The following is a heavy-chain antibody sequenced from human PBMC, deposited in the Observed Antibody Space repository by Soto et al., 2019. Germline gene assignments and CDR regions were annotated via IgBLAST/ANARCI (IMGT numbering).Heavy chain of an antibody. V-gene: IGHV1-69*13. J-gene: IGHJ5*02. CDR3: ATLVPAPIKLFPRLGWFDP. D-gene: IGHD2-2*01. Sequence: SVKVSCKASGGTFSSETITWVRQAPGQGLEWMGGIIPISDTANYAQKFRGRVTITADESTSTVYLELSSLRSEDTAVYYCATLVPAPIKLFPRLGWFDPWGQGTLVTVSS. CDR1: GGTFSSET. CDR2: IIPISDTA.